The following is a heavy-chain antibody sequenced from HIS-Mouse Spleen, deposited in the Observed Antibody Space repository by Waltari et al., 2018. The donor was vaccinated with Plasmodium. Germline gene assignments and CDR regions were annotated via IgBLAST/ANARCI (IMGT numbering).Heavy chain of an antibody. CDR3: ARDTEYSSFDGMDV. J-gene: IGHJ6*02. Sequence: QVQLQESGPGLVKPSETLSLTCTVPGGSISSYYWSWIRQPAGKGLGWIGRIYTSGSTNYNPSLKSRVTMSVDTSKNQFSLKLSSVTAADTAVYYCARDTEYSSFDGMDVWGQGTTVTVSS. V-gene: IGHV4-4*07. D-gene: IGHD6-6*01. CDR2: IYTSGST. CDR1: GGSISSYY.